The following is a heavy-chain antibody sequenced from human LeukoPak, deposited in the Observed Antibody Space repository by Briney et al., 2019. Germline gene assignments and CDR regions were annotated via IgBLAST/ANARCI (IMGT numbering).Heavy chain of an antibody. Sequence: SETLSLTCTVSDGSISSGRYYWSWIRQPPGKGLEWIGYIYHSGSTYYNPSLKSRVTISLDRSKNQFSLKLSSVTAADTAVYYCARESGSGSYYNRPFEYWGQGTLVTVSS. CDR3: ARESGSGSYYNRPFEY. CDR2: IYHSGST. J-gene: IGHJ4*02. CDR1: DGSISSGRYY. D-gene: IGHD3-10*01. V-gene: IGHV4-30-2*01.